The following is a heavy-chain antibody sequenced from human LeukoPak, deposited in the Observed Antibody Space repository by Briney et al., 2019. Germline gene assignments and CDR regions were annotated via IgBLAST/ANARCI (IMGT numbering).Heavy chain of an antibody. CDR2: IYNSGST. D-gene: IGHD6-6*01. CDR3: ARDGGAARPPYYFDY. J-gene: IGHJ4*02. V-gene: IGHV4-59*01. CDR1: GGSISPDN. Sequence: SETLSLTCTVSGGSISPDNWTWIRQPPGKGLEYIGYIYNSGSTNYNPSLKSRVTISVDTSKNQFSLKLSSVTAADTAVYYCARDGGAARPPYYFDYWGQGTLVTVSS.